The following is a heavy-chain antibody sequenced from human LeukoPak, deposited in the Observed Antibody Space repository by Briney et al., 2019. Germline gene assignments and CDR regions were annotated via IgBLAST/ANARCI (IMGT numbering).Heavy chain of an antibody. Sequence: SETLSLTCTVSGGSISSSSYYWGWIRQPPGKGLEWIGSIYYSGSTYYNPSLKSRVTISVDTSKNQFSLKLSSVTAADTAVYYCARGSGSYYKDNWFDPWGQGTLVTVSS. CDR3: ARGSGSYYKDNWFDP. D-gene: IGHD3-10*01. J-gene: IGHJ5*02. V-gene: IGHV4-39*07. CDR1: GGSISSSSYY. CDR2: IYYSGST.